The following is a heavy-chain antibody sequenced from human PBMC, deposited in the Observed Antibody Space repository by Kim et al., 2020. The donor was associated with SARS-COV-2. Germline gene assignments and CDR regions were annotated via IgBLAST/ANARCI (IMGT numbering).Heavy chain of an antibody. Sequence: SVKVSCKASGGTFSSYAISWVRQAPGQGLEWMGRIIPILGIANYAQKFQGRVTITADKSTSTAYMELSSLRSEDTAVYYCAELVEMATNDAFDIWGQGTMVTVSS. CDR3: AELVEMATNDAFDI. J-gene: IGHJ3*02. CDR1: GGTFSSYA. CDR2: IIPILGIA. D-gene: IGHD5-12*01. V-gene: IGHV1-69*04.